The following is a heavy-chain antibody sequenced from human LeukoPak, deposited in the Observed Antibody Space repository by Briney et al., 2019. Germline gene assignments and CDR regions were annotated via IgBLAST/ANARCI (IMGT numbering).Heavy chain of an antibody. J-gene: IGHJ3*02. Sequence: PSETLSLTCAVYGGSFSGYYWSWIRQPPGKGLEWIGEINHSGSTNYNPSLKRRVTISVEKSKNKFSLKLSSVTAADTAVYYCARVGGWVFEWASLPRFMKDAFDIWGQGTMVTVSS. D-gene: IGHD3-3*01. V-gene: IGHV4-34*01. CDR2: INHSGST. CDR1: GGSFSGYY. CDR3: ARVGGWVFEWASLPRFMKDAFDI.